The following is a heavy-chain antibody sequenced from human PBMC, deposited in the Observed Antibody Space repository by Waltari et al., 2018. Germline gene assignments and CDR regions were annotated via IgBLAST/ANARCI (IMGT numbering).Heavy chain of an antibody. V-gene: IGHV4-34*01. J-gene: IGHJ4*02. D-gene: IGHD5-18*01. CDR1: GGSFSGYY. Sequence: QVQLQQWGAGLLKPSETLSLTCAVYGGSFSGYYWSWIRQPPGKGLEWIGEINHRGSTNYNPSLKSRVTISVDTSKNQFSLKLSSVTAADTAVYYCARGGRYSYGPSVYFDYGGQGTLVTVSS. CDR3: ARGGRYSYGPSVYFDY. CDR2: INHRGST.